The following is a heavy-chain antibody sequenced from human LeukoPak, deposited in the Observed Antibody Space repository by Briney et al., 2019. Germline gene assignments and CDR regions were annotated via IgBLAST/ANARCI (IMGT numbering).Heavy chain of an antibody. CDR3: ARDDYGDYPMGEAIYYYGMDV. Sequence: GASVKVSCKASGYTFTSYGISWVRQAPGQGLEWMGWISAYNGNTNYAQKLQGRVTMTTDTSTSTAYMELRSLRSDDTAAYYCARDDYGDYPMGEAIYYYGMDVWGQGTTVTVSS. J-gene: IGHJ6*02. V-gene: IGHV1-18*01. CDR2: ISAYNGNT. D-gene: IGHD4-17*01. CDR1: GYTFTSYG.